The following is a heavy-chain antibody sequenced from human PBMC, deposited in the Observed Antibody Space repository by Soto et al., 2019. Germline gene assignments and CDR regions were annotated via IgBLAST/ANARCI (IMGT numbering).Heavy chain of an antibody. D-gene: IGHD3-10*01. Sequence: QVQLVQSGTEVKKPGSSVKVSCKASGDTFSFYTINWVRQAPGLGLEWVGRINPIVSMSNYEQKFQGRVSMTADKSTSAAYRELRRRRSDDTAMYFCAASYGSGYRAFDYWGQGALVIVSS. CDR3: AASYGSGYRAFDY. V-gene: IGHV1-69*02. CDR1: GDTFSFYT. J-gene: IGHJ4*02. CDR2: INPIVSMS.